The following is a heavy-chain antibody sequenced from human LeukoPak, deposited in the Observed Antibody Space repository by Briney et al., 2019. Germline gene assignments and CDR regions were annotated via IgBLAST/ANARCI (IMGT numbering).Heavy chain of an antibody. D-gene: IGHD6-19*01. J-gene: IGHJ4*02. CDR3: ARHEGIAVVLD. CDR2: IYHSGST. CDR1: GGSISSSNW. Sequence: SGTLSLTCAVSGGSISSSNWWSWVRQPPGKGLEWIGEIYHSGSTNHNPSLKSRVTISVDTSKNQFSLKLSSVTAADTAVYYCARHEGIAVVLDWGQGTLVTVSS. V-gene: IGHV4-4*02.